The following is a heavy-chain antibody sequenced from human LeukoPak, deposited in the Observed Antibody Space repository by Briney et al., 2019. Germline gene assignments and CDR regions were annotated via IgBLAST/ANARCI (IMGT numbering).Heavy chain of an antibody. CDR3: ARLYYYVSGTYSRYFDY. Sequence: GGSLGLSCAASGFTFSSYSMSWVRQAPGKGLEWVSLISGSGDTTNYADSVKGRFTISRDNSKNTLYLQMNSLRAEDTAVYYCARLYYYVSGTYSRYFDYWGQGTLVTVSS. D-gene: IGHD3-10*01. V-gene: IGHV3-23*01. CDR1: GFTFSSYS. CDR2: ISGSGDTT. J-gene: IGHJ4*02.